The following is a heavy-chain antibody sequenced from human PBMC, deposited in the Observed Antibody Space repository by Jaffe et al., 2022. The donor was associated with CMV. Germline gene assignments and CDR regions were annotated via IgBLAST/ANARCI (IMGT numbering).Heavy chain of an antibody. CDR3: ARETTQWLVRGGWFDP. V-gene: IGHV3-48*03. CDR2: ISSSGSTI. CDR1: GFTFSSYE. J-gene: IGHJ5*02. Sequence: EVQLVESGGGLVQPGGSLRLSCAASGFTFSSYEMNWVRQAPGKGLEWVSYISSSGSTIYYADSVKGRFTISRDNAKNSLYLQMNSLRAEDTAVYYCARETTQWLVRGGWFDPWGQGTLVTVSS. D-gene: IGHD6-19*01.